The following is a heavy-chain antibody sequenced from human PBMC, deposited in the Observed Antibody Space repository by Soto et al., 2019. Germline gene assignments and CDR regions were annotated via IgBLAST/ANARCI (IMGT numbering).Heavy chain of an antibody. CDR2: ISSSSSYI. Sequence: GGSLRLSCAASGFTFSSYSMNWVCQAPGKGLEWVSSISSSSSYIYYADSVKGRFTISRDNAKNSLYLQMNSLRAEDTAVYYCARDRSSSWSYYGMDVWGQGTTVTVSS. D-gene: IGHD6-13*01. CDR1: GFTFSSYS. V-gene: IGHV3-21*01. CDR3: ARDRSSSWSYYGMDV. J-gene: IGHJ6*02.